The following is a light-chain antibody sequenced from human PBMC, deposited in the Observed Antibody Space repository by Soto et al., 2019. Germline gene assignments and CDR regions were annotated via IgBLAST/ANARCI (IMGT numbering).Light chain of an antibody. CDR2: GPS. J-gene: IGKJ1*01. CDR1: QSISSSY. V-gene: IGKV3-20*01. CDR3: QQYDSSPRT. Sequence: IVSTEAPGALSFAHRQRATLSCMASQSISSSYLAWYQQKPGQAPRLLIYGPSSRATGIPDRFSGSGSGTDFTLTINRLEPEDFAVYYCQQYDSSPRTFGQGTKVDI.